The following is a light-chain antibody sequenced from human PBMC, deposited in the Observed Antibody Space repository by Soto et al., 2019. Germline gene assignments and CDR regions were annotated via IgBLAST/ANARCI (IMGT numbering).Light chain of an antibody. CDR3: SSYTSRSTPLV. CDR2: DVT. J-gene: IGLJ3*02. V-gene: IGLV2-14*01. Sequence: QSALTQPASVSGSPGQSITISCTGTSSDVGGYNYVSWYQQHPGKAPKLMIYDVTNRPSGVSNRFSGSKSGNTASLTISGLQAEDEADYYCSSYTSRSTPLVFVGGTKLTVL. CDR1: SSDVGGYNY.